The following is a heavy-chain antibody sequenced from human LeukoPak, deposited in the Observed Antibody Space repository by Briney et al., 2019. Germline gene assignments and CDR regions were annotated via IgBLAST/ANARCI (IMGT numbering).Heavy chain of an antibody. CDR1: GFNFGDYG. J-gene: IGHJ4*02. CDR3: TKTESSHGNPFVSDY. D-gene: IGHD4-23*01. CDR2: IRSKGFGGTA. V-gene: IGHV3-49*04. Sequence: PGGSLRLSCIASGFNFGDYGVAWVRQAPGKGLDWVGFIRSKGFGGTAEYAASVKGRFTISRDDSKSIAYLQMTSLKTDDTAVYYCTKTESSHGNPFVSDYWGQGTLVSVSS.